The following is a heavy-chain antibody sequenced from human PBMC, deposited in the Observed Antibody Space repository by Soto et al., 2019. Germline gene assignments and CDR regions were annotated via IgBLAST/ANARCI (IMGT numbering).Heavy chain of an antibody. D-gene: IGHD6-13*01. CDR1: GYTFTCYC. V-gene: IGHV1-3*01. J-gene: IGHJ6*02. CDR2: INAGNGNT. Sequence: ASVKVSCKAFGYTFTCYCLHWVRQAPGQRLEWMGWINAGNGNTKYSQKFQGRVTITRDTSASTAYMELSSLRSEDTAVYYCARDPSYSSSWYGSYYGMDVWGQGTTVTVSS. CDR3: ARDPSYSSSWYGSYYGMDV.